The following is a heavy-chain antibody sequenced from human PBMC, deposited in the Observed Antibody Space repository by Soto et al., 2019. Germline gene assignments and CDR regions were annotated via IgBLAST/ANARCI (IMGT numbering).Heavy chain of an antibody. CDR1: GGSLSGYY. CDR3: ASEAYSDNVLFSH. D-gene: IGHD5-12*01. Sequence: QMQLQQWGAGLLKPSETLSLTCAVHGGSLSGYYWIWIRQPPGKGLEWIGEINHSGGTDYNPSLKSRVVISVDTSKNQFSLKLSAVSAADTALYYCASEAYSDNVLFSHWGQGNLVTVSS. CDR2: INHSGGT. V-gene: IGHV4-34*01. J-gene: IGHJ4*02.